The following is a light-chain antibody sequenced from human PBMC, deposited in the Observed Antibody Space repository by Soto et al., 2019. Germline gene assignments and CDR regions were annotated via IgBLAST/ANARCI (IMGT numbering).Light chain of an antibody. J-gene: IGKJ1*01. CDR2: KAS. V-gene: IGKV1-5*03. CDR3: QQYNSYST. Sequence: DIQMTQSPSTLSASVGDRVTITCRASQSISSWLAWYQQKPGKDPKLLIYKASSLESGVPSRFSGSGSGTEFTLTISSLQPDDFATYYCQQYNSYSTVGQGTKVDIK. CDR1: QSISSW.